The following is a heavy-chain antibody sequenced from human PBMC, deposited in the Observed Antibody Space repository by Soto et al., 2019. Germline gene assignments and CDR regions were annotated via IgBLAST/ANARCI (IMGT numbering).Heavy chain of an antibody. CDR1: GFRFSAFG. V-gene: IGHV3-30*18. D-gene: IGHD2-8*02. CDR3: AKTITIPPSEDSTGRGALIDH. Sequence: QVQLVESGGGAVQPGRSLTLSCAASGFRFSAFGMHWVRQAPGKGLEWVAVVSNEGRSEHYADSVKGRFTISRDNSKNTLSLQMNGLRPDDTALYYCAKTITIPPSEDSTGRGALIDHWGRGARVIVSS. CDR2: VSNEGRSE. J-gene: IGHJ4*02.